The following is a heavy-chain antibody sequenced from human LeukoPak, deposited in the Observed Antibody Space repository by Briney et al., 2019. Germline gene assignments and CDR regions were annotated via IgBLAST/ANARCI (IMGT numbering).Heavy chain of an antibody. D-gene: IGHD3-3*01. CDR3: ARGGRTPDDFWSDPPDY. CDR2: ISAYNGNT. V-gene: IGHV1-18*01. CDR1: GGTFSSYA. Sequence: GASVKVSCKASGGTFSSYAISWVRQAPGQGLEWMGWISAYNGNTNYAQKLQGRVTMTTDTSTSTAYMELSSLRSEDTAVYYCARGGRTPDDFWSDPPDYWGQGTLVTVSS. J-gene: IGHJ4*02.